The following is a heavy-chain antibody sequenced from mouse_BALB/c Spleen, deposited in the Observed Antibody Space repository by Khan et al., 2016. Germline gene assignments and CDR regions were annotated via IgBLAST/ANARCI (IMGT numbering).Heavy chain of an antibody. CDR3: KRSLARFAY. V-gene: IGHV1S53*02. Sequence: VELVESDAELVKPGASVKISCKASGYTFTDHAIHWVKQKPEQGLEWIGYISPVNDDIKYNEKFKGKATLTADKSSSTAYIHLNSLTSEDSAVYFCKRSLARFAYWGQGTLVTVSA. CDR1: GYTFTDHA. D-gene: IGHD4-1*01. CDR2: ISPVNDDI. J-gene: IGHJ3*01.